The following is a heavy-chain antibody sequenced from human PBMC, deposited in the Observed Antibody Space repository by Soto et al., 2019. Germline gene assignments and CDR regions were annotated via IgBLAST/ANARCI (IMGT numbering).Heavy chain of an antibody. CDR3: APLSVSLSGPYGIHV. CDR1: GYSVSSSDYY. V-gene: IGHV4-39*01. J-gene: IGHJ6*02. Sequence: SETLSLTCSVSGYSVSSSDYYWAWIRQPPGKGLEWIGSMLYSGLTYYNPSLKSRVTLSVDTSTNQFSVRLNSVTASDTAVYYCAPLSVSLSGPYGIHVWGQGTTVTVSS. D-gene: IGHD2-15*01. CDR2: MLYSGLT.